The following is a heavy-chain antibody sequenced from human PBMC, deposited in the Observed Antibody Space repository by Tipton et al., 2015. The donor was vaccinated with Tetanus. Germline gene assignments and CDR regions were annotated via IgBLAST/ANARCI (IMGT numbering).Heavy chain of an antibody. J-gene: IGHJ3*02. CDR2: IHYSGST. CDR3: AREGAPRAFDI. CDR1: GDSISSGGHY. Sequence: TLSLTCSVSGDSISSGGHYWCWIRQHPGKGLEWIGNIHYSGSTFYNPSLKSRVTISVDTSKNQFSLKLNSVTAADTAVYYCAREGAPRAFDIWGQGTLVTVSS. V-gene: IGHV4-31*03.